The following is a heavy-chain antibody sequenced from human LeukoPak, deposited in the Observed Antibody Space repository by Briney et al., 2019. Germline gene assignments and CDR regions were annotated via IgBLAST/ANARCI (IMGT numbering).Heavy chain of an antibody. CDR2: ISGSGGST. V-gene: IGHV3-23*01. D-gene: IGHD2-15*01. J-gene: IGHJ5*02. Sequence: GGSLRLSCAASGFTFSSYAMSWVRQAPGKGLEWVSAISGSGGSTYYADSVKGRFTISRDNSKNTLYLQMSSLRAEDTAVYYRAKSGPVVAAIGWFDPWGQGTLVTVSS. CDR3: AKSGPVVAAIGWFDP. CDR1: GFTFSSYA.